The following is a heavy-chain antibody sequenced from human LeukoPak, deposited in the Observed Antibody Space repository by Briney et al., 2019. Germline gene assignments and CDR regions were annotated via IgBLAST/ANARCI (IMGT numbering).Heavy chain of an antibody. Sequence: GGSLRLSCAASGFTFSSYWMHWVRLGPGIGLVWVSRINGEGSIVTYADSVKGRFTISRDNAKNTLDLQMNSLRVEDTAVYFCAREWGNSVLPLDYWGQGTLVTVSP. J-gene: IGHJ4*02. CDR1: GFTFSSYW. D-gene: IGHD3-16*01. V-gene: IGHV3-74*01. CDR2: INGEGSIV. CDR3: AREWGNSVLPLDY.